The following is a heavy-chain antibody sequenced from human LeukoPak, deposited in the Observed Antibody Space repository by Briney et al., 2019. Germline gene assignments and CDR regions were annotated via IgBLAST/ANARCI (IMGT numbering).Heavy chain of an antibody. Sequence: ASVKLSCKASGYTFTGYYMHWVRQAPGQGLEWMGWINPNSGGTNYAQKFQGRVTITRDTSISTAYMELSRLRSGDTAGYYCARGSFSFGMDGWGQGTTVTVSS. CDR1: GYTFTGYY. D-gene: IGHD3-10*01. CDR3: ARGSFSFGMDG. V-gene: IGHV1-2*02. J-gene: IGHJ6*02. CDR2: INPNSGGT.